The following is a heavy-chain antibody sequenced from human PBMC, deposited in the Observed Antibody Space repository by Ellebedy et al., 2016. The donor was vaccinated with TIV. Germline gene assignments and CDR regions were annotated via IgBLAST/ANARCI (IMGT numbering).Heavy chain of an antibody. J-gene: IGHJ3*02. CDR2: ISWDGGST. D-gene: IGHD1-26*01. CDR3: AKGIVGAVLVGGAFDI. V-gene: IGHV3-43*01. CDR1: GFTFDDDI. Sequence: GESLKISCAASGFTFDDDIMHWVRPAPGKGLEWVSVISWDGGSTYHADSVKRRFTIPRDNSKNSLYLQMNSLRTEDTALYYCAKGIVGAVLVGGAFDIWGQGTMVTVSS.